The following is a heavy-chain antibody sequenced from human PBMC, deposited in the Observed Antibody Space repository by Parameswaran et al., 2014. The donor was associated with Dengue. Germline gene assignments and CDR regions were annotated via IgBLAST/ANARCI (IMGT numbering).Heavy chain of an antibody. Sequence: KWIRQPPGKGLEWVSYITSRGSTIYYADSVRGRFTISRDNAKSSLYLQMNSLRDEDTAVYFCARVLATDYSDHWGQGILVTVSS. CDR3: ARVLATDYSDH. CDR2: ITSRGSTI. V-gene: IGHV3-48*02. D-gene: IGHD1-14*01. J-gene: IGHJ4*02.